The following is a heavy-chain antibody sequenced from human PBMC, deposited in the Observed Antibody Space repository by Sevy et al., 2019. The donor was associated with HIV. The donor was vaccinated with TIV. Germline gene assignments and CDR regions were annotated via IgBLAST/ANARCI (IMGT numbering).Heavy chain of an antibody. CDR2: ISSSSSYI. CDR1: GFTFSSYS. D-gene: IGHD6-13*01. Sequence: GGSLRLSCAASGFTFSSYSMNWVRQAPGKGLEWVSSISSSSSYIYYADSVKGRFTISRDNAKNSQYLQMNSLRAEDTAVYYCARHIAADYYFDYWGQGTLVTVSS. CDR3: ARHIAADYYFDY. V-gene: IGHV3-21*01. J-gene: IGHJ4*02.